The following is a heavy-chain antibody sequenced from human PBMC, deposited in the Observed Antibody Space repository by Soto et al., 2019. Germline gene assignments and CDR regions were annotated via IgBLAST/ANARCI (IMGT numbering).Heavy chain of an antibody. Sequence: QVQLVQSGAEVKKPGASVKVSCKASGYTFTSYGISWVRQAPGQGLEWMGWISAYNGNTNYAQKLQGRVTMTTDTATSTEYMELRSLRSDDTAVYYCAREEGLERRGGGWFDPWGHGTLVTVSS. CDR3: AREEGLERRGGGWFDP. D-gene: IGHD1-1*01. CDR1: GYTFTSYG. CDR2: ISAYNGNT. J-gene: IGHJ5*02. V-gene: IGHV1-18*01.